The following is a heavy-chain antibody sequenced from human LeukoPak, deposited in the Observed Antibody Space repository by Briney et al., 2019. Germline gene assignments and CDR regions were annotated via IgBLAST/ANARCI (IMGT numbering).Heavy chain of an antibody. CDR3: AKCWGGDSSGYYLVDY. J-gene: IGHJ4*02. Sequence: PGGSLRLSCAASGFTFSSYAMSWVRQAPGKGLEWVSAISGSGGSTYYADSVKGRFTISRDNSKNTLYLQMNSLRAEDTAVYYCAKCWGGDSSGYYLVDYWGQGTLVTVSS. CDR2: ISGSGGST. CDR1: GFTFSSYA. V-gene: IGHV3-23*01. D-gene: IGHD3-22*01.